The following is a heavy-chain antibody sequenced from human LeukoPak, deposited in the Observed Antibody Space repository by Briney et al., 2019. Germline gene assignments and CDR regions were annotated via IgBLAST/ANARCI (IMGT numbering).Heavy chain of an antibody. CDR1: GFSVSSSF. J-gene: IGHJ4*02. V-gene: IGHV3-21*01. CDR3: ARDHSYYFDY. CDR2: ISSSSTSI. D-gene: IGHD2-21*01. Sequence: GGSLRLSCAASGFSVSSSFMSWVRQAPGKGLEWVSSISSSSTSIYYADSLKGRFTISRDNAKNSVYLQMNSLTAEDTAVYYCARDHSYYFDYWGQGTLVTVSS.